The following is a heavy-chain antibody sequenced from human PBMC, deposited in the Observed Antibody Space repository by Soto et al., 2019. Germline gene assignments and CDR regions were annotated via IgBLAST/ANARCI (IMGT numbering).Heavy chain of an antibody. CDR1: GFTFTNYA. CDR2: ISGSGGDT. V-gene: IGHV3-23*01. D-gene: IGHD5-18*01. J-gene: IGHJ4*02. Sequence: PGGSLRLSCAASGFTFTNYAMTWVRQAPGKGLEWVSTISGSGGDTYYADSIKGRFTISRDNYKNTLYLQMNSLRAVDTAVYYCVKESEQHAGFDYWGQGTLVTVSS. CDR3: VKESEQHAGFDY.